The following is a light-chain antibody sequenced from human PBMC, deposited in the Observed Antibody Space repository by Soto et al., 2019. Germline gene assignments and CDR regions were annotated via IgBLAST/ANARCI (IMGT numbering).Light chain of an antibody. CDR1: IYDVGAYHY. V-gene: IGLV2-14*01. CDR3: ISYTTNGALV. Sequence: QSVLTQPASVSGSPGQSITISCTGTIYDVGAYHYVSWYQQFPGKAPKLILYEVSNRPSGISNRFSGFRSGSTASLTVSGLQPEDDAHYYCISYTTNGALVFGGGTKVTVL. CDR2: EVS. J-gene: IGLJ2*01.